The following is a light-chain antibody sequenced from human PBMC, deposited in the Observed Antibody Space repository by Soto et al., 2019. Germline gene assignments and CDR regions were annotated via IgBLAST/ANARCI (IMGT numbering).Light chain of an antibody. Sequence: QSVLTQPPSVSGAPGQRVAISCIGTSSNIGAHYDVHWYQQLPGTAPKLLIYGNKNRPARVPDRFSGSKSGTSASLAITGVQAEDEADYYCQSYDFSLTGVVFGGGTKLTVL. CDR2: GNK. CDR3: QSYDFSLTGVV. V-gene: IGLV1-40*01. J-gene: IGLJ2*01. CDR1: SSNIGAHYD.